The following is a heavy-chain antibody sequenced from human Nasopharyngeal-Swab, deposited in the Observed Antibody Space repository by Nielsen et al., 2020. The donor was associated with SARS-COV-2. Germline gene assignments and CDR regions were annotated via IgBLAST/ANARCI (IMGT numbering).Heavy chain of an antibody. CDR3: AKDRDSGDDSEEYYHYYGMDV. Sequence: GGSLRLSCAASGFIFSSYAMHWVRQAPGKGLEWVAVISYDESNKYYADSVKGRFTISRDNSKNTLNLQMNNLRAEDTAIYYCAKDRDSGDDSEEYYHYYGMDVWGQGTTVTVFS. V-gene: IGHV3-30-3*01. CDR1: GFIFSSYA. J-gene: IGHJ6*02. D-gene: IGHD5-12*01. CDR2: ISYDESNK.